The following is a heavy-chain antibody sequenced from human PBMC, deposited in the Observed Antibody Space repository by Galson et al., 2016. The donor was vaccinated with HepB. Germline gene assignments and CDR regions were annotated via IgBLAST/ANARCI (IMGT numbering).Heavy chain of an antibody. D-gene: IGHD4/OR15-4a*01. J-gene: IGHJ4*02. CDR1: GGSISSNYW. V-gene: IGHV4-4*02. CDR2: IYETGTA. CDR3: TRGNLGTSATMAFDY. Sequence: SETLSLTCDVSGGSISSNYWWGWVRQSPEKGFEWIGEIYETGTANYNPSFTSRATISVDTSKNQISLRLDSVTAADTAVHYCTRGNLGTSATMAFDYWGQGTLVTVSS.